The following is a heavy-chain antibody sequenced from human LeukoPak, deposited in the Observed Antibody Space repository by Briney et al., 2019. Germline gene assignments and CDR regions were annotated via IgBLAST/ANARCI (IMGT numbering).Heavy chain of an antibody. Sequence: SETLSLTCTVSGGSISNKYWSWIRQPPGKGLEWIGYIYYSGSTKYNPSFKSRVTISLDTSKKQFSLKLNSVTAADTAVYYCARDRDPAAPRGSNWFDLWGQGTLVTVSS. J-gene: IGHJ5*02. CDR3: ARDRDPAAPRGSNWFDL. CDR1: GGSISNKY. CDR2: IYYSGST. V-gene: IGHV4-59*01. D-gene: IGHD2-2*01.